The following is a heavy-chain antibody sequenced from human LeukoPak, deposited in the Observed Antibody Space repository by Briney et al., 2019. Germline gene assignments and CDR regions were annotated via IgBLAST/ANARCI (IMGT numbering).Heavy chain of an antibody. CDR1: GGTFSSYT. D-gene: IGHD3-22*01. J-gene: IGHJ4*02. CDR3: AGAVAKYYDSSGYGDY. V-gene: IGHV1-69*15. CDR2: IIPIFGTT. Sequence: ASVKVSCKASGGTFSSYTISWVRQAPGQGPEWMGRIIPIFGTTNYAQMFQGRVTLTADESTRTAYMELSSLRSEDTAVYYCAGAVAKYYDSSGYGDYWGQGTLVTVSS.